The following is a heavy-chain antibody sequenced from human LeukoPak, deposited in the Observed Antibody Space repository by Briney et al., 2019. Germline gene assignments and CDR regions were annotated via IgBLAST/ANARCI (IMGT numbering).Heavy chain of an antibody. CDR2: ISSSGSTI. CDR1: GFTFSSYE. V-gene: IGHV3-48*03. CDR3: AREKALRVRGVIIRSDY. Sequence: GGSLRLSCAASGFTFSSYEMNWVRQAPGKGLEWVSYISSSGSTIYYADSVKGRFTISRDNAKNSLYLQVNSLRAEDTAVYYCAREKALRVRGVIIRSDYWGQGTLVTVSS. D-gene: IGHD3-10*02. J-gene: IGHJ4*02.